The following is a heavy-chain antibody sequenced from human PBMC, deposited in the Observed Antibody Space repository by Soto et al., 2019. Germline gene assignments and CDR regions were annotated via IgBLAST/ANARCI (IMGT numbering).Heavy chain of an antibody. CDR2: ISSSSYI. D-gene: IGHD2-21*01. CDR1: GFTFSSYS. Sequence: GGSLRLSCAASGFTFSSYSMNWVRQAPGKGLEWVSSISSSSYIYYADSVKGRFTISRDNAKNSLYLQMNSLRAEDTAVYYCASFAIGGYYYYGMDVWGQGTTVTVSS. J-gene: IGHJ6*02. CDR3: ASFAIGGYYYYGMDV. V-gene: IGHV3-21*01.